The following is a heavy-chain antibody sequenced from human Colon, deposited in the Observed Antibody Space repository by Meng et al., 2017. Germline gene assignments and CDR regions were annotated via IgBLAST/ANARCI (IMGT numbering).Heavy chain of an antibody. CDR2: IYHNGNT. CDR3: ARAGTYSLDF. Sequence: SETLSLTCAVSGGSVSSYNWWSWVHQAPGKGLEWIGEIYHNGNTNYNPSLKSRVTMSVDNSKSEFSLRLSSVTAADTAMYYCARAGTYSLDFWGQGTLVTVSS. J-gene: IGHJ4*02. CDR1: GGSVSSYNW. D-gene: IGHD1/OR15-1a*01. V-gene: IGHV4-4*02.